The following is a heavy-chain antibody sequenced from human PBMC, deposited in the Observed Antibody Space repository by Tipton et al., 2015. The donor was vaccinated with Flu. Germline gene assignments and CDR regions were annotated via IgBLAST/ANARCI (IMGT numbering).Heavy chain of an antibody. CDR1: GFTVSSNY. Sequence: SLRLSCAASGFTVSSNYMTRVRQAPGKGLEWVSVIYIGGSIYYADSVKGRFTISRDKSKNMVYLQMNSLRAEDTAVYYCARGREARGGHYGMDVWGQGTTVTVSS. J-gene: IGHJ6*02. D-gene: IGHD3-10*01. V-gene: IGHV3-53*01. CDR3: ARGREARGGHYGMDV. CDR2: IYIGGSI.